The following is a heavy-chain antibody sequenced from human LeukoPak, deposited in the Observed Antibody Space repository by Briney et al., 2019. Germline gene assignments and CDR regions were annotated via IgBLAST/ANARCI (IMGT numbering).Heavy chain of an antibody. V-gene: IGHV3-23*01. Sequence: PGGSLRLSCAASGFPFSNHAMSWVRQPPGKGLEWVSAISNGNTYYADSVRGRFTISRDDSKNMVYLQMNSLRDEDTAIYYCVREAGYCASVCLKSNWFDPWGQGTLVTVSS. J-gene: IGHJ5*02. CDR1: GFPFSNHA. CDR3: VREAGYCASVCLKSNWFDP. CDR2: ISNGNT. D-gene: IGHD2-21*02.